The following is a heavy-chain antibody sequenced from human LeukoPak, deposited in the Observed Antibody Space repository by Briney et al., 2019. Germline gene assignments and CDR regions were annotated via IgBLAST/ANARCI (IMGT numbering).Heavy chain of an antibody. D-gene: IGHD5/OR15-5a*01. CDR2: IRSKAYGGTT. J-gene: IGHJ4*02. CDR3: TGSYSFYYFDY. CDR1: GFTFGDYA. V-gene: IGHV3-49*04. Sequence: GGSLRLSCTASGFTFGDYAMSWVRQAPGKGLEWAGFIRSKAYGGTTEYAASVKGRFTISRDDSKSIAYLQMNSLKTEDTAVYYCTGSYSFYYFDYWGQGTLVTVSS.